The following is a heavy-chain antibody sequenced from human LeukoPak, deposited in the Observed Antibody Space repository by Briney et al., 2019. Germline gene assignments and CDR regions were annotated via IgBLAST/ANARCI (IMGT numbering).Heavy chain of an antibody. Sequence: GASVRVSCKASGYTFTSYGISWVRQAPGQGLEWMGWISAYNGNTNYAQKLQGRVTMTTDTSTSTAYMELRSLRSDDTAVYYCARGPYCSGGSCYSVDYWGQGTLVTVSS. D-gene: IGHD2-15*01. J-gene: IGHJ4*02. CDR1: GYTFTSYG. CDR2: ISAYNGNT. CDR3: ARGPYCSGGSCYSVDY. V-gene: IGHV1-18*01.